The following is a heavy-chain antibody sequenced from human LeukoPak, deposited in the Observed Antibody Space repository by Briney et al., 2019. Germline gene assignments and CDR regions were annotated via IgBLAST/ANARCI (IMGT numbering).Heavy chain of an antibody. CDR3: ARVPYSSSCYFDY. CDR1: GGSISSGGYY. V-gene: IGHV4-31*03. D-gene: IGHD6-6*01. Sequence: SEALSLTCIVSGGSISSGGYYWSWIRQHPGKGLEWIGYIYYSGSTYYNPSLKSRVTISVDTSKNQFSLKLSSVTAADTAVYYCARVPYSSSCYFDYWGQGTLVTVSS. CDR2: IYYSGST. J-gene: IGHJ4*02.